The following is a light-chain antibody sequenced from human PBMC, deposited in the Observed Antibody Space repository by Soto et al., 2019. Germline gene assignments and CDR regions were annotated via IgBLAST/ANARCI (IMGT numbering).Light chain of an antibody. CDR1: SGDVGGYNY. J-gene: IGLJ1*01. Sequence: QSVLTQPASVSGSPGQSITISCTGTSGDVGGYNYVSWYQQHPGKAPKLMIYEVSNRPSGVSNRFSGSKSGNTASLTISGLQAEDEADYYCSSYTSSSTRVFGTGTKRTVL. CDR3: SSYTSSSTRV. CDR2: EVS. V-gene: IGLV2-14*01.